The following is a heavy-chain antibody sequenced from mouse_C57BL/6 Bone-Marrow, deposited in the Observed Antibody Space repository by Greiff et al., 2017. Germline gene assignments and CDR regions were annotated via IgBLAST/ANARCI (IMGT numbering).Heavy chain of an antibody. Sequence: VQLQQSGAELARPGASVKMSCKASGYTFTSYTMHWVKPRPGQGLEWIGYINPSSGYTKYNQKFKDKATLTADKSSSTAYMQLRSLTSEDSAVYYCARDDYDRFAYGGRGTLVTVSA. V-gene: IGHV1-4*01. CDR2: INPSSGYT. CDR3: ARDDYDRFAY. J-gene: IGHJ3*01. CDR1: GYTFTSYT. D-gene: IGHD2-4*01.